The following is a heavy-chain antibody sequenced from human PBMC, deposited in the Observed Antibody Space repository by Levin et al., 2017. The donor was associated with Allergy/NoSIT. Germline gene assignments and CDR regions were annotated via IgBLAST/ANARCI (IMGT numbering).Heavy chain of an antibody. CDR3: ARGSVVIPWWYFDL. CDR2: ICSASGTI. CDR1: GFTFSDYS. J-gene: IGHJ2*01. D-gene: IGHD3-16*02. V-gene: IGHV3-48*02. Sequence: GESLKISCAASGFTFSDYSMSWVRQAPGKGLEWVSYICSASGTIKYADSVRGRFTISRDNAENSLNMQINNLRDEDTAVYYCARGSVVIPWWYFDLWGRGTLVTVSS.